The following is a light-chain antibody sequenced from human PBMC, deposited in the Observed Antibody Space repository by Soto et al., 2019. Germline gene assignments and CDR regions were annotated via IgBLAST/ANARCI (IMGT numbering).Light chain of an antibody. J-gene: IGKJ4*02. V-gene: IGKV4-1*01. CDR1: HSVLSTSNSKDY. Sequence: DIVMTQSPDSLTVSLGARATVTCKSSHSVLSTSNSKDYLAWYQQRPGQPPKLLIFWASTRHSGVPDRFTGIGSGTDFTLTIVNFQPEDVAVYSCQQYSTSPRTFGRGTEVEIK. CDR2: WAS. CDR3: QQYSTSPRT.